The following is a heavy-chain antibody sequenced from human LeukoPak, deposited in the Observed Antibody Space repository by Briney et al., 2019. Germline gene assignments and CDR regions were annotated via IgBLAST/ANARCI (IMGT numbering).Heavy chain of an antibody. CDR3: AREGRSAGYCSGGSCYYFDY. CDR2: ISSSGSTT. V-gene: IGHV3-48*03. D-gene: IGHD2-15*01. CDR1: GFTFSSYE. Sequence: PGGSLRLSCAASGFTFSSYEVSWVRQAPGKGLEWVSYISSSGSTTHYADSVKGRSTVSRDNAKNSLYLQMDSLRAEDTAVYYCAREGRSAGYCSGGSCYYFDYWGQGILVTVSS. J-gene: IGHJ4*02.